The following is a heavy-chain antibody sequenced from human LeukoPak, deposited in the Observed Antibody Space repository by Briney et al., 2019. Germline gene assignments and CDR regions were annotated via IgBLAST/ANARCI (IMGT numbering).Heavy chain of an antibody. CDR2: IRYDESNK. J-gene: IGHJ4*02. V-gene: IGHV3-30*02. Sequence: VGSLSLSCAASGVAFSNYGMHWVRQAPGQGLGRVAFIRYDESNKYYRDSMKGRFTVSRDNSKNTVHLQMDSLRGEDTAVYYCARSSYYDTSGYYESIDYWGQGTLVTVSS. CDR1: GVAFSNYG. CDR3: ARSSYYDTSGYYESIDY. D-gene: IGHD3-22*01.